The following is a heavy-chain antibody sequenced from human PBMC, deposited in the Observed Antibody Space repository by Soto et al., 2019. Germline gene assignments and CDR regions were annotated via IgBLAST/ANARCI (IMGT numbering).Heavy chain of an antibody. J-gene: IGHJ4*02. V-gene: IGHV4-59*01. Sequence: QVQLQESGPGLVKPSETLSLTCTVSGGSISSYYWSWIRQPPGKGLEWIGYINYSGSTNYNPSLKSRVTISVDTSKNQFSLKLSSVTAADTAVYYCARTGYSSSWYVPQFDYWGQGTLVTVSS. CDR3: ARTGYSSSWYVPQFDY. D-gene: IGHD6-13*01. CDR2: INYSGST. CDR1: GGSISSYY.